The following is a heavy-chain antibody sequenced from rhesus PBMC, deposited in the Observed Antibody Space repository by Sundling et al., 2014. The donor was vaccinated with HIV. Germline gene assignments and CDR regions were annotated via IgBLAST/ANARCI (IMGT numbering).Heavy chain of an antibody. D-gene: IGHD7-45*01. CDR3: ARESLGIGVYGLDS. J-gene: IGHJ6*01. V-gene: IGHV1-200*01. CDR2: INPSNGNT. CDR1: GYTFTSYY. Sequence: QVQLVQSGAEVKKPGTSVKLSCKASGYTFTSYYINWVRQAPGQVLEWMGWINPSNGNTAYAQQFQGRVTMTRDTSTTTAYMELNSLRSEDTAVYFCARESLGIGVYGLDSWGQGVVVTVSS.